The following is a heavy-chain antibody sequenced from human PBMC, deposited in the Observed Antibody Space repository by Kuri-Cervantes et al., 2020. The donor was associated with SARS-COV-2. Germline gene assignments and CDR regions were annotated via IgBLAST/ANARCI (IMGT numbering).Heavy chain of an antibody. CDR1: GGSFSGYY. J-gene: IGHJ6*03. Sequence: SETLSLTCAVYGGSFSGYYWSWIRQPPGKGLEWIGYIYYSGSTNYNPSLKSRVTISVDTSKNQFSLKLSSVTAADTAVYYCARATMGDYYYYMDVWGKGTTVTASS. CDR3: ARATMGDYYYYMDV. CDR2: IYYSGST. D-gene: IGHD3-10*01. V-gene: IGHV4-59*01.